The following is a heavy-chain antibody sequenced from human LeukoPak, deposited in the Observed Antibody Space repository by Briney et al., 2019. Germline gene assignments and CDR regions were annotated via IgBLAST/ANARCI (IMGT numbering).Heavy chain of an antibody. Sequence: PGGSLRLSCAASGFTFSSYWMSWVRQAPGKGLEWVANIKQDGSEKYYVDSVKGRFTISRDNAKNSLYLQMNSLRAEDTAVYYCARVLPVGAFGVVIPNWFDPWGQGTLVTVSS. V-gene: IGHV3-7*03. J-gene: IGHJ5*02. CDR2: IKQDGSEK. CDR1: GFTFSSYW. D-gene: IGHD3-3*01. CDR3: ARVLPVGAFGVVIPNWFDP.